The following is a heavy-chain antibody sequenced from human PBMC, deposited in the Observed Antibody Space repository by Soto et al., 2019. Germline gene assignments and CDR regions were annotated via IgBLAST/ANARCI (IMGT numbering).Heavy chain of an antibody. D-gene: IGHD1-20*01. CDR1: GFSLTSPGMC. V-gene: IGHV2-70*13. J-gene: IGHJ6*02. CDR3: ARSIRGPRRFNGMDV. CDR2: IERDDDDK. Sequence: ESGPTLVNPTETLTLTCTFSGFSLTSPGMCVSWIRQPPGKALEWLALIERDDDDKYYSTSLKTRLTISKDTRKNQVVLTMANMDPADTGTYYCARSIRGPRRFNGMDVWGQGTPVTVS.